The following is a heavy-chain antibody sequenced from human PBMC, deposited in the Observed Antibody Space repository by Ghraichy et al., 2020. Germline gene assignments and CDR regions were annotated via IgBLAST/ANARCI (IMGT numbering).Heavy chain of an antibody. CDR3: ARGARNEYYVNSYSMDV. Sequence: SETLSLTCAVSGASFSGFYWTWIRQPPGKGLEWIGEITHSGSTHYNPSLKSRVTISRITSKNQFSLKLSSVTAADTALYFCARGARNEYYVNSYSMDVWGKGTTVTVSS. CDR1: GASFSGFY. J-gene: IGHJ6*03. V-gene: IGHV4-34*01. D-gene: IGHD2/OR15-2a*01. CDR2: ITHSGST.